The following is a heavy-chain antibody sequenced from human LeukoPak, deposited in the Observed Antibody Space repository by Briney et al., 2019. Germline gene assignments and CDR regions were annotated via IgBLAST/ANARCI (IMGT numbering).Heavy chain of an antibody. CDR2: IKQDGSEK. CDR3: ARFYSTPHYYYDSSGYYHFDY. D-gene: IGHD3-22*01. J-gene: IGHJ4*02. V-gene: IGHV3-7*01. CDR1: GFIFSSNW. Sequence: GGSLRLSCAASGFIFSSNWMTWVRQAPGEGLEWVANIKQDGSEKYYVDSVKGRFTISRDNAKNSLYLQMNSLRAEDTAVYYCARFYSTPHYYYDSSGYYHFDYWGQGTLVTVSS.